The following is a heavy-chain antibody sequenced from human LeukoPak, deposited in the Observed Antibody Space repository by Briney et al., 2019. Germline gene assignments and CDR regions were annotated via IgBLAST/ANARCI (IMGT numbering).Heavy chain of an antibody. CDR3: ARAAAGFRGYAFDI. Sequence: SETLSLTCAVYGGSFSGYYWSWIRQPPGKGLEWIGEINHSGSTNYNPSLKSRVTISVDTSKNQFSLKLSSVTAADTAVYYRARAAAGFRGYAFDIWGQGTMVTVSS. CDR2: INHSGST. V-gene: IGHV4-34*01. CDR1: GGSFSGYY. J-gene: IGHJ3*02. D-gene: IGHD6-13*01.